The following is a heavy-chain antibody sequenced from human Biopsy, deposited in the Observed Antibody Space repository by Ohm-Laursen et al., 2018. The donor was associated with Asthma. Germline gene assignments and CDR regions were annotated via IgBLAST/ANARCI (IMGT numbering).Heavy chain of an antibody. D-gene: IGHD3-10*01. CDR2: ISVYNGNT. J-gene: IGHJ6*02. CDR1: GYTFNSAG. V-gene: IGHV1-18*01. CDR3: ARAVDYSHYYGIDV. Sequence: SVRVSCKTSGYTFNSAGITWVRQAPGQGLEWMGWISVYNGNTKVAQKLQDRVTMITDTSTSTAYMELRSLRSDDTAVYFCARAVDYSHYYGIDVWGQGTTVTVS.